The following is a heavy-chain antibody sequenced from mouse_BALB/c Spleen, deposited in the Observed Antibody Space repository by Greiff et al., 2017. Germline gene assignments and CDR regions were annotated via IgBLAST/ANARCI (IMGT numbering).Heavy chain of an antibody. V-gene: IGHV1S22*01. CDR2: IYPGSGST. Sequence: LQQPGSELVRPGASVKLSCKASGYTFTSYWMHWVKQRHGQGLEWIGNIYPGSGSTNYDEKFKSKGTLTVDTSSSTAYMHLSSLTSEDSAVYYCTRSTTVVADAMDYWGQGTSVTVSS. CDR1: GYTFTSYW. D-gene: IGHD1-1*01. CDR3: TRSTTVVADAMDY. J-gene: IGHJ4*01.